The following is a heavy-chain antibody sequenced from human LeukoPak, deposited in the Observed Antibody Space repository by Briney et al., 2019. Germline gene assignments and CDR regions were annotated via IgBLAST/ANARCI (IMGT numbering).Heavy chain of an antibody. CDR1: GFTFSTFA. D-gene: IGHD5-12*01. Sequence: PGGSLRLSCATSGFTFSTFAMSWVRQAPGKGLEWVARITNLAGTINYADSVRGRFTISRDNSKNTLFLQMRSLRVEDTAEYYCAKDGLRGYDFDSWGQGTRVIVSS. V-gene: IGHV3-23*01. J-gene: IGHJ5*01. CDR2: ITNLAGTI. CDR3: AKDGLRGYDFDS.